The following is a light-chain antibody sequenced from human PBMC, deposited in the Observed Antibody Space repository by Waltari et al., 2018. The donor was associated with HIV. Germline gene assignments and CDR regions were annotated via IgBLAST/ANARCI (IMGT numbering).Light chain of an antibody. CDR1: QSVLYSSNNKNY. CDR3: QQYYSTPRT. CDR2: WAS. V-gene: IGKV4-1*01. J-gene: IGKJ1*01. Sequence: DIVMTQSPDSLAVSLGERATINCKSNQSVLYSSNNKNYLAWYQQKPGQPPKLLIYWASTRESGFPDRFSGSGSGTDFTLTISSLQAEDVAVYYCQQYYSTPRTFGQGTKVEIK.